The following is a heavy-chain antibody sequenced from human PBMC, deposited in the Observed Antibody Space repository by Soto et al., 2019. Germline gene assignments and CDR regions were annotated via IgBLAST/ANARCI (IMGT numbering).Heavy chain of an antibody. CDR3: AKDYEEYSSQFIWYFDL. J-gene: IGHJ2*01. D-gene: IGHD6-6*01. CDR1: GYTFTSYG. Sequence: QVQLVQSGAEVKKPGASVKVSCKASGYTFTSYGINWVRQAPGQGLEWMGWISNYNGNTNYAQRLQGRVTMTTDTSTSTAYMELRSLRSDDTAVYYCAKDYEEYSSQFIWYFDLWGRGTLVTVSS. V-gene: IGHV1-18*01. CDR2: ISNYNGNT.